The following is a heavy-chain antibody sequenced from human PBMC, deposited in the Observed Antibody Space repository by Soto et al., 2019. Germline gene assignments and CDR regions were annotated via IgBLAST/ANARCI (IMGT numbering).Heavy chain of an antibody. Sequence: SETLSLTCTVSGVSMTSHYWTWLRQPPGKGLEWIGYISYSGSTYYNPSLKTRVTISEDTSRNQFSLKLSSLIAEEKAMYYCARADTEASVQYGGQETLVTLS. V-gene: IGHV4-59*11. CDR3: ARADTEASVQY. D-gene: IGHD5-18*01. CDR1: GVSMTSHY. CDR2: ISYSGST. J-gene: IGHJ4*02.